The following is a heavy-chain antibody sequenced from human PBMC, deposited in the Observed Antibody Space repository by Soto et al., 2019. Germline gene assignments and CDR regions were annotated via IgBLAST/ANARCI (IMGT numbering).Heavy chain of an antibody. D-gene: IGHD2-15*01. CDR3: ARGSDIVCDG. Sequence: EVQLVESGGGLVQPGRSLRLSCAASGFTFSSYWMNWVRQAPGRGLEWVANINQDGSQKYYVDSVKGRFTISRDNAKNSHYRQMNSLRAEDTAVYYCARGSDIVCDGWGQGTTVTVSS. J-gene: IGHJ6*02. V-gene: IGHV3-7*01. CDR2: INQDGSQK. CDR1: GFTFSSYW.